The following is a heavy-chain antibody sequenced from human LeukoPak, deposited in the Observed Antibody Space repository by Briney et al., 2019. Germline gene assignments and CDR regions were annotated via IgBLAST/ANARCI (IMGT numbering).Heavy chain of an antibody. Sequence: PGGSLRLSCAASGFTFSSYGMHWVRQAPGKGLEWVAVISYDGGNKYYAESVKGRFTISRDNSKNTLYLQMNSLRTEDTAVYYCAKSAAEDLDYWGQGTLVTVSS. CDR1: GFTFSSYG. J-gene: IGHJ4*02. D-gene: IGHD6-13*01. V-gene: IGHV3-30*18. CDR3: AKSAAEDLDY. CDR2: ISYDGGNK.